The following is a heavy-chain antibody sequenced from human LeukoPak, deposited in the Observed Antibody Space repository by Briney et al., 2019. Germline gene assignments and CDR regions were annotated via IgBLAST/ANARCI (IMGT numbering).Heavy chain of an antibody. CDR2: IKSKTDGGTT. CDR3: TTDTGGKVWYFDL. CDR1: GFTFSNAW. Sequence: GGSLRLSCAASGFTFSNAWMSWVRQAPGKGLEWVGRIKSKTDGGTTDYAAPVKGRFTISRDDSKNTLYLQMNSLKTEDTAVYYCTTDTGGKVWYFDLWGRGTLVTVSS. V-gene: IGHV3-15*01. D-gene: IGHD2-8*02. J-gene: IGHJ2*01.